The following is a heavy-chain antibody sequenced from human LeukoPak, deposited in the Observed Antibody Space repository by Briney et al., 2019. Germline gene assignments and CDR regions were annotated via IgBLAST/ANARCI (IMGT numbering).Heavy chain of an antibody. D-gene: IGHD4-17*01. CDR2: IWYDGSNK. CDR3: ARGRRLASYYYGMDV. V-gene: IGHV3-33*01. CDR1: GFTFSSYG. J-gene: IGHJ6*02. Sequence: GGSLRLSCAASGFTFSSYGMHWVRQAPGKGLEWVAVIWYDGSNKYYTDSVKGRFTISRDNSKNTLYLQMNSLRAEDTVVYYCARGRRLASYYYGMDVWGQGTTVTVSS.